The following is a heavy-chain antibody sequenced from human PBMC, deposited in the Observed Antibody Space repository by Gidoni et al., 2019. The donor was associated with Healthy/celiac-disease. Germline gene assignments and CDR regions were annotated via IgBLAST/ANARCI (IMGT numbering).Heavy chain of an antibody. V-gene: IGHV3-48*02. D-gene: IGHD3-22*01. CDR3: ASPYYYDSSGSPLWGDDAFDI. CDR2: ISSSSSTI. CDR1: GFTFSSYS. Sequence: EVQLVESGGGLVQPGGSLRLSCAASGFTFSSYSMPWVRQAPGKGLEWVSYISSSSSTIYYADSVKGRFTISRDNAKNSLYLQMNSLRDEDTAVYYCASPYYYDSSGSPLWGDDAFDIWGQGTMVTVSS. J-gene: IGHJ3*02.